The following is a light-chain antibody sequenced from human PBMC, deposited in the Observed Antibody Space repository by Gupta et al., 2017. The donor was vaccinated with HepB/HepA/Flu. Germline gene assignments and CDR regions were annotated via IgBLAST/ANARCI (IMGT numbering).Light chain of an antibody. CDR3: QQYNSYPPWT. Sequence: DIQMTQSPSTLSASVGDRVTITCRASQTINSWLAWYQQKPGKAPNLLIYKASTLESGVPSRFSGSGSGTEFTLTISSLQPDDSATYYCQQYNSYPPWTFGQGTKVEIK. J-gene: IGKJ1*01. CDR1: QTINSW. CDR2: KAS. V-gene: IGKV1-5*03.